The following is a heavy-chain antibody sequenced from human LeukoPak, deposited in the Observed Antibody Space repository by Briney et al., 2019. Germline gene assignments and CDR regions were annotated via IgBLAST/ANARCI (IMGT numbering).Heavy chain of an antibody. Sequence: SETLSLTCTVSGASISRDYWTWIRQSPGKGLEWIGHLFDSGSTTYNPSLRNRATISVDMSKSQFSLKLSSVTAADTAVYYCARRTFISIYHFFDSWGQGVLVTVSS. V-gene: IGHV4-59*08. CDR3: ARRTFISIYHFFDS. CDR1: GASISRDY. D-gene: IGHD3-3*02. CDR2: LFDSGST. J-gene: IGHJ4*02.